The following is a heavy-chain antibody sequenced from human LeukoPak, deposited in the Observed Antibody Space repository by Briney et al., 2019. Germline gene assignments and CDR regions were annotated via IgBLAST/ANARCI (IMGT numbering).Heavy chain of an antibody. CDR3: ARGYCSGGSCHNAGY. CDR1: GGSISSGDYY. D-gene: IGHD2-15*01. V-gene: IGHV4-30-4*01. J-gene: IGHJ4*02. Sequence: SETLSLTCTVSGGSISSGDYYWSWIRQPPGKGLEWIGYIYYSGSTYYNPSLKSRVTISVDTSKNQFSLKLSSVTAADTAVYYCARGYCSGGSCHNAGYWGQGTLVTVSS. CDR2: IYYSGST.